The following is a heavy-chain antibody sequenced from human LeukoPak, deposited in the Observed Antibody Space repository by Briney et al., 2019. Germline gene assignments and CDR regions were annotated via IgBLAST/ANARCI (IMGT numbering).Heavy chain of an antibody. CDR3: ANLHAGP. CDR2: IYYSGST. CDR1: GGSISTYD. Sequence: PSETLSLTCTVSGGSISTYDGSWIRQPPGKGLGWSGYIYYSGSTNYNPSLKSRVTIPVDTSKNQFSLKLSSVTAADPAVYYCANLHAGPWGQRTLATVSS. V-gene: IGHV4-59*01. D-gene: IGHD2-2*01. J-gene: IGHJ4*02.